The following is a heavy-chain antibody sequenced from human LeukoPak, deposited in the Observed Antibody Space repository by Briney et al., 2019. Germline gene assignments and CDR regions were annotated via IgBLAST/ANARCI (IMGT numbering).Heavy chain of an antibody. J-gene: IGHJ4*02. CDR1: GFTFSTYA. Sequence: GGSLRLSCAASGFTFSTYAMSWVRQAPGKGLEWVSSISGSGGTTYYADSVKGRFTISRDNSKNTLYLQMNGLRAEDTALYYCARQRGYSSAHYFDYWGQGTLVTVSS. V-gene: IGHV3-23*01. D-gene: IGHD5-18*01. CDR2: ISGSGGTT. CDR3: ARQRGYSSAHYFDY.